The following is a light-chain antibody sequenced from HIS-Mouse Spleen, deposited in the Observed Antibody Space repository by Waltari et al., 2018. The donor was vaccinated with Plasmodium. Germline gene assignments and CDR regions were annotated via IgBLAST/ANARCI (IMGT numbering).Light chain of an antibody. CDR3: QAWDSSTVV. J-gene: IGLJ2*01. Sequence: SYELTQPPSVSVSPGQTASITCSGAKLGDQYACWYQQKPGQSPVLVIDKDSKRPSGSPERFSGSNSGNTATLTISGTQAMDEADYYCQAWDSSTVVFGGGTKLTVL. CDR2: KDS. CDR1: KLGDQY. V-gene: IGLV3-1*01.